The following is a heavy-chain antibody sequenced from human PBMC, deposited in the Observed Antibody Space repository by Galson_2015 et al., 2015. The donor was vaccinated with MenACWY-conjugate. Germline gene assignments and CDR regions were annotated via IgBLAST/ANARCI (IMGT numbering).Heavy chain of an antibody. V-gene: IGHV5-51*01. CDR1: GYNFITYW. J-gene: IGHJ6*02. CDR3: ARHPPGGRGMDV. CDR2: ISPIDSKT. Sequence: QSGAEVKKPGESLTISCKASGYNFITYWIGWVRQVPGKGLEWVGLISPIDSKTRYSPAFEGRVTISADNSITTAYLQRNSLQASDTAMYYCARHPPGGRGMDVWGQGTTVTVSS. D-gene: IGHD1-26*01.